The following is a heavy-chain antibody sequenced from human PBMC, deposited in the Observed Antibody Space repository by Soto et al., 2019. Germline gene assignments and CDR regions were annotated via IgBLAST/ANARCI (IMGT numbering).Heavy chain of an antibody. Sequence: GGTLRLSCVASGFTFRTYTMNWVRQAPGKGLEWVSGIRGFSPYTFYAESVKGRFTISRDNAKNSLYLQMNSLGVEDTAVYYCARDRGYDAHNYYPNAMDVWGPGTPVAVSS. CDR1: GFTFRTYT. CDR3: ARDRGYDAHNYYPNAMDV. CDR2: IRGFSPYT. D-gene: IGHD1-1*01. V-gene: IGHV3-21*01. J-gene: IGHJ6*02.